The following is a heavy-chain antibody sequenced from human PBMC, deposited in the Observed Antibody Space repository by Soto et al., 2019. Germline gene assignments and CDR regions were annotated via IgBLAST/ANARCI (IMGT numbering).Heavy chain of an antibody. CDR2: IIPIFGTA. J-gene: IGHJ4*02. V-gene: IGHV1-69*13. CDR3: ARESLPYYYDSSGYRRGAPIDY. D-gene: IGHD3-22*01. CDR1: GGTFSSYA. Sequence: SVKVSCKASGGTFSSYAISWVRQAPGQGLEWMGGIIPIFGTANYAQKFQGRVTITADESTSTAYMELSSLRSEDTAVYYCARESLPYYYDSSGYRRGAPIDYWGQGTLVTVSS.